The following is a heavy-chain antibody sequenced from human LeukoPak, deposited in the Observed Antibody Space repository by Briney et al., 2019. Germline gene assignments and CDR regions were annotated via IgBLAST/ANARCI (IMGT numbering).Heavy chain of an antibody. CDR2: IYYSGST. J-gene: IGHJ5*02. CDR3: ARHEYSGSYYGLSWFDP. Sequence: SETLSLTCTVSGGSISSSGYYWGWIRQPPGKGLEWIASIYYSGSTYYNPSLKSRVTISVDTSKNQLSLKLSSLTAAATAVYYCARHEYSGSYYGLSWFDPWGQGTLVTVSS. D-gene: IGHD1-26*01. V-gene: IGHV4-39*01. CDR1: GGSISSSGYY.